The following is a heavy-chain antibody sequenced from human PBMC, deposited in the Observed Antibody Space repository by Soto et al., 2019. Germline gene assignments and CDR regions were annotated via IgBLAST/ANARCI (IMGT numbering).Heavy chain of an antibody. CDR1: GDTFSTYT. Sequence: QVQLVQSGAEVKKPGSSVKVSCKASGDTFSTYTITWVRQAPGQGLEWMVGIIPRSGTSNYAQKLQGRVTITADEYTSTSYMELSSLRSEDTEVYYCAREGLGLEPSTVNSDHYYDAMDVWGQGNTVTVSS. J-gene: IGHJ6*01. CDR2: IIPRSGTS. V-gene: IGHV1-69*12. CDR3: AREGLGLEPSTVNSDHYYDAMDV. D-gene: IGHD2-8*02.